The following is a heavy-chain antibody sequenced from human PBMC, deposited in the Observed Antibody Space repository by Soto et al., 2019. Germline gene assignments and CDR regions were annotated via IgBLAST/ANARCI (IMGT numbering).Heavy chain of an antibody. V-gene: IGHV1-2*04. D-gene: IGHD6-13*01. J-gene: IGHJ4*02. CDR3: SRSGYSDSWNGKDLDY. Sequence: ASVKVSCKASGYTFTGYYMHWVRQAPGQGLEWMGWINPNSGGTNYAQKFQGWVTMTRDTSISTAYMELSRLRSDDTAVYYCSRSGYSDSWNGKDLDYWGQGTLVTVSS. CDR1: GYTFTGYY. CDR2: INPNSGGT.